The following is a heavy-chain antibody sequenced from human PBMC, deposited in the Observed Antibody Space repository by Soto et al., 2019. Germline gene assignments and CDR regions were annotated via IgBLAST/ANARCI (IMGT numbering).Heavy chain of an antibody. J-gene: IGHJ4*02. CDR3: SSRGIGSDSADFDY. CDR1: GFTFGDYA. Sequence: GGSLRLSCAASGFTFGDYAMSWVRQAPGKGLEWVSAISSGGGTIYYVDSVKGRFTISRDNSKNTLYLQLNSLRAEDTAVYYCSSRGIGSDSADFDYWGQGTLVTVSS. D-gene: IGHD3-10*01. CDR2: ISSGGGTI. V-gene: IGHV3-23*01.